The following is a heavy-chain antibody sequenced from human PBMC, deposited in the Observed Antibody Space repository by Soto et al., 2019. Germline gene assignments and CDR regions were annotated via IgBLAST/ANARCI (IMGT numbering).Heavy chain of an antibody. CDR3: ARIGYSSSSTDY. J-gene: IGHJ4*02. D-gene: IGHD6-6*01. Sequence: GGSLRLSCAVSGFTFISYWMSWVRQVPGKGLEWVANINQDGSVKYYGDSVKGRFAISRDNAKNSLYLQMNSLRAEDTAVYYCARIGYSSSSTDYWGQGTLVTVSS. V-gene: IGHV3-7*05. CDR1: GFTFISYW. CDR2: INQDGSVK.